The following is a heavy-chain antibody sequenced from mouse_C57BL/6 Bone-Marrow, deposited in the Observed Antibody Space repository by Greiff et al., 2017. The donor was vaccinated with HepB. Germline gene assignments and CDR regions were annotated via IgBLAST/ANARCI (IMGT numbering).Heavy chain of an antibody. V-gene: IGHV1-63*01. J-gene: IGHJ2*01. CDR2: IYPGGGYT. Sequence: QVQLKQSGAELVRPGPSVKMSCKASGYTFTNYWIGWAKQRPGHGLEWIGDIYPGGGYTNYNEKFKGKATLTADKSSSTAYMQFSSLTSEDSAIYYCARGSPLDYWGQGTTLTVSS. CDR1: GYTFTNYW. CDR3: ARGSPLDY. D-gene: IGHD1-1*01.